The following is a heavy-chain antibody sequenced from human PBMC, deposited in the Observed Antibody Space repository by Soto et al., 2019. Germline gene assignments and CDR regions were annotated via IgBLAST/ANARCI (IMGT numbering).Heavy chain of an antibody. CDR3: ARLTVRGTPPNYYYYYGLDV. V-gene: IGHV5-51*01. CDR1: GYTFTNYW. D-gene: IGHD4-4*01. Sequence: GESLKISCKASGYTFTNYWIGWVRQMPGKGLEWMGIIYPDDSDTRYSPSFQGQVTISADRSITTAYLQWSSLKASDTAMYYCARLTVRGTPPNYYYYYGLDVWGQGTTVTVSS. J-gene: IGHJ6*02. CDR2: IYPDDSDT.